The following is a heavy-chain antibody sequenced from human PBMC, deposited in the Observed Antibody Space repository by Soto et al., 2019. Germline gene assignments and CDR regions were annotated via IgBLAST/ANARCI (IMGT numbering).Heavy chain of an antibody. J-gene: IGHJ6*02. CDR1: GGSINNYC. CDR2: IYASGST. CDR3: ARDVYGSTTSGYYYYAMDV. V-gene: IGHV4-4*07. D-gene: IGHD2-2*01. Sequence: PSETLSLTCTVSGGSINNYCWTWVRQPAGKGLEWIGHIYASGSTNYNPSLKSRVTMSLDTSKNQFSLKVNSVTAADTAVYYCARDVYGSTTSGYYYYAMDVWGQGTTVTVS.